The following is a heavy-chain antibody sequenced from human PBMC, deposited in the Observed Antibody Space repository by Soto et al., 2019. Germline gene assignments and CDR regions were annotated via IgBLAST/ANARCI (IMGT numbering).Heavy chain of an antibody. CDR3: ARGVYCSSTSCYWGMDV. CDR1: GGSFSGYY. J-gene: IGHJ6*02. V-gene: IGHV4-34*01. CDR2: INHSGRT. D-gene: IGHD2-2*01. Sequence: SETLSLTCAVYGGSFSGYYWSWVRQPPGKGLEWIGEINHSGRTNYNPSLKSRVTISVDTSKNQFSLKLSSVTAADTAVYYRARGVYCSSTSCYWGMDVWGQGTTVTVSS.